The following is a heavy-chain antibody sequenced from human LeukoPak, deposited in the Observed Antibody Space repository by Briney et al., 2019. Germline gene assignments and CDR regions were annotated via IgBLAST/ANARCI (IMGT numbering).Heavy chain of an antibody. CDR1: GFTFSSYW. Sequence: GGSLRLSCAAPGFTFSSYWMTWVRQAPGKGLEWVANIKPDGSEKNYVDSVKGRFTISRDNTKNSLSLQMNSLRVEDAAIYYCAGNAVAASGDHWGQGTLVTVSS. CDR3: AGNAVAASGDH. D-gene: IGHD2-15*01. J-gene: IGHJ4*02. V-gene: IGHV3-7*01. CDR2: IKPDGSEK.